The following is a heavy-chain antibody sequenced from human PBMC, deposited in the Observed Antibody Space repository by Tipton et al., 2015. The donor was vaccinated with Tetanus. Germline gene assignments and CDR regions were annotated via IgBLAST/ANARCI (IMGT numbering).Heavy chain of an antibody. CDR3: ARDGFYYGSGSYYRAF. CDR1: GLSFSGYG. V-gene: IGHV3-30-3*01. CDR2: VAYDGNNK. J-gene: IGHJ4*02. D-gene: IGHD3-10*01. Sequence: SLRLSCATSGLSFSGYGLHWLRQAPGKGLEWVALVAYDGNNKYYADSVKGRFTISRDNSKDTLYPQMNSLRPGDTAVYYCARDGFYYGSGSYYRAFWGQGTLVTVSP.